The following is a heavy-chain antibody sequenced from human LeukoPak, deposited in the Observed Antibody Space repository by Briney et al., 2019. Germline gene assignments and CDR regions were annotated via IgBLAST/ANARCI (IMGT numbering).Heavy chain of an antibody. CDR1: GFTFSSYE. CDR2: ISSSGSTI. D-gene: IGHD3-10*01. J-gene: IGHJ4*02. V-gene: IGHV3-48*03. Sequence: GGSLRLSCAASGFTFSSYEINWVRQAPGKGLEWVSYISSSGSTIYYADSVKGRFTISRDNPKNSLYLQMNSLRAEDTAVYYCAREKGRNYFDYWGQGTLVTVCS. CDR3: AREKGRNYFDY.